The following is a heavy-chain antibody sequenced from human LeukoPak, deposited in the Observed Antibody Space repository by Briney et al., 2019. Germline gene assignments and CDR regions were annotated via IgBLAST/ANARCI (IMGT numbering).Heavy chain of an antibody. D-gene: IGHD3-16*01. Sequence: SQTLSLTCTVSGGSISSGDYYWSWIRQPPGKGLEWIGYIYYSGSTYYNPSLKSRVTISVDTSKNQFSLKLSSVTAADTAVYYCARVLPVMITFGGATSADAFDIWGQGTMVTVSS. J-gene: IGHJ3*02. CDR1: GGSISSGDYY. V-gene: IGHV4-30-4*01. CDR2: IYYSGST. CDR3: ARVLPVMITFGGATSADAFDI.